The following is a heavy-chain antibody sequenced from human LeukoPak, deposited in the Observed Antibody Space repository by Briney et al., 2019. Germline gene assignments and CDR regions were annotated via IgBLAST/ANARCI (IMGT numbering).Heavy chain of an antibody. V-gene: IGHV3-64D*06. D-gene: IGHD4-11*01. CDR3: VKDQDYSDYPKYYFDY. CDR1: GFTFSSYA. J-gene: IGHJ4*02. Sequence: GGSLRLSCSASGFTFSSYAMHWVRQAPGKGLEYVSAISSNGGSTYYADSVKGRFTISRDNSKNTPYLQMSSLRAEDTAVYYCVKDQDYSDYPKYYFDYWGQGTLVTVPS. CDR2: ISSNGGST.